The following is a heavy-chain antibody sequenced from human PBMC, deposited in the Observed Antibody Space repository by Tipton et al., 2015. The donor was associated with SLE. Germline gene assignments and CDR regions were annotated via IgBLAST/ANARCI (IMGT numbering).Heavy chain of an antibody. J-gene: IGHJ3*02. Sequence: SLRLSCTVAGRSMNTYNNYWSWIRHHPGKGLEWLGEINHGGSTNYNPSLKSRVTISVDTSKNQFSLKLSSVTAADTAVYYCAQAHLWGSYRYASDIWGQGTMVTVSS. CDR3: AQAHLWGSYRYASDI. CDR2: INHGGST. V-gene: IGHV4-4*02. CDR1: GRSMNTYNNY. D-gene: IGHD3-16*02.